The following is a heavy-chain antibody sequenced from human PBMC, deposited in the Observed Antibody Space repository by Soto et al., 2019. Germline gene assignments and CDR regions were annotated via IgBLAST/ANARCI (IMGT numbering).Heavy chain of an antibody. CDR3: ARDPPGDYYYYMDV. D-gene: IGHD3-10*01. V-gene: IGHV3-33*01. CDR1: GFTFSSYG. J-gene: IGHJ6*03. Sequence: GVLRLSCAASGFTFSSYGMHWVRQAPGKGLEWVAVIWYDGSNKYYADSVKGRFTISRDNSKNTLYLQMNSLRAEDTAVYYCARDPPGDYYYYMDVWGKGTTVTVSS. CDR2: IWYDGSNK.